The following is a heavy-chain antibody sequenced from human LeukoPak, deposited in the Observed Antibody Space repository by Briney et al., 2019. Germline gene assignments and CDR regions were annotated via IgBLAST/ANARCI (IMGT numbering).Heavy chain of an antibody. D-gene: IGHD3-3*01. Sequence: ASVKVSCKASGYTFTSYGISWVRQAPGQGLEWMGWISAYNGNTNYAQKLQGRVTMTTDTSTSTAYMELRSLRSDDTAVYYCARVVYDFWSGYCPGDCYHYYYYYYYMDVWGKGTTVPVSS. CDR1: GYTFTSYG. V-gene: IGHV1-18*01. J-gene: IGHJ6*03. CDR3: ARVVYDFWSGYCPGDCYHYYYYYYYMDV. CDR2: ISAYNGNT.